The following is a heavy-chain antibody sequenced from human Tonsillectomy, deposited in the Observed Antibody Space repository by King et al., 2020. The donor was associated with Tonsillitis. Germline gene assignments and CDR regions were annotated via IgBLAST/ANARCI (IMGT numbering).Heavy chain of an antibody. CDR2: INWNGGST. CDR1: GFTFGDYG. CDR3: AREYWCGGSCYSWYYYYGMDV. Sequence: VQLVESGGGVVRPGGSLRLSCAASGFTFGDYGMSWVRQAPGKGLEWVSGINWNGGSTGYADSVKGRFTISRDNAKNSLYLQMNSLRAEDTALYYCAREYWCGGSCYSWYYYYGMDVWGQGTTVTVSS. J-gene: IGHJ6*02. V-gene: IGHV3-20*04. D-gene: IGHD2-15*01.